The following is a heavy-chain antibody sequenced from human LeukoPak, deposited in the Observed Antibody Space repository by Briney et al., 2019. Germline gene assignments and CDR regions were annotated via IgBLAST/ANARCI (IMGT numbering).Heavy chain of an antibody. CDR2: ISSSSSTI. D-gene: IGHD2-2*01. J-gene: IGHJ4*02. Sequence: PGGSLRLSCAASGFTFSSYSMNWVRQAPGKGLEWVSYISSSSSTIYYADSVKGRFTISRDNAKNSLYLQMNSLRAEDTAVYYCARSTPYCSSTSCYYYWGQGTLVTVSS. CDR3: ARSTPYCSSTSCYYY. V-gene: IGHV3-48*01. CDR1: GFTFSSYS.